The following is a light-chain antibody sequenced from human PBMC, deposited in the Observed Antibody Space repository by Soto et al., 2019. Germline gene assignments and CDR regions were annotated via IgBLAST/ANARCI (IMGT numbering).Light chain of an antibody. CDR2: STN. Sequence: QAVVTQEPSLTVSPGGTVTLTCATSTGAVTSGYYPNWFQQKPGQAPRALIYSTNNKYSWTPARFSGSLLGGKAALTLSGVLPEDEADYYCLLYCCGQLGVFGAGTKLTVL. J-gene: IGLJ2*01. CDR1: TGAVTSGYY. CDR3: LLYCCGQLGV. V-gene: IGLV7-43*01.